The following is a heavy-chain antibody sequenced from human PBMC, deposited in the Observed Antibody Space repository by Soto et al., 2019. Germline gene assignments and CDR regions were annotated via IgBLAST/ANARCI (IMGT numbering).Heavy chain of an antibody. V-gene: IGHV5-51*01. Sequence: GESLKISCKGSGYSFTSDWIAWVRQMPGKGLEWMGIIYPSDPDTRYSPSFQGQVTMSADKSISTAYLEWSRLKASDTAKYYCARQGSSAGLGLDYWGQGTLVTVSS. J-gene: IGHJ4*02. CDR1: GYSFTSDW. CDR2: IYPSDPDT. D-gene: IGHD6-6*01. CDR3: ARQGSSAGLGLDY.